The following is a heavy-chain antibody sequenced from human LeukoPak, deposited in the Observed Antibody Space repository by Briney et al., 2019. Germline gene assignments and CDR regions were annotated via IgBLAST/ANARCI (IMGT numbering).Heavy chain of an antibody. J-gene: IGHJ5*02. V-gene: IGHV4-4*07. Sequence: SETLSLTCTVSGGSMISYYISWFRQSAGKGLEWIGGIDSSGDTNYNPSLGGRVTMSVDTSKNQFSLKLTSVTATDMGIYYCARDDRGFDLWGQGGKVTVSS. CDR1: GGSMISYY. CDR2: IDSSGDT. CDR3: ARDDRGFDL. D-gene: IGHD3-22*01.